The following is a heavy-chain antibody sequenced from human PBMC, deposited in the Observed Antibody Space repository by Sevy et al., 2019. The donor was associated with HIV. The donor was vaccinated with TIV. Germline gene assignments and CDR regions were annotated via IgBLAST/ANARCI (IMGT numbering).Heavy chain of an antibody. CDR3: ARSRTVATTEETFGSDY. J-gene: IGHJ4*02. CDR2: INAGDGNT. CDR1: GYTFITYA. Sequence: ASVKVSCKASGYTFITYAMHWVRQAPGERLEWMGWINAGDGNTKYSQKFQGRVTMTRDTSASTAYMALSNLISEDKAVYYCARSRTVATTEETFGSDYWGQGTLVTVSS. D-gene: IGHD5-12*01. V-gene: IGHV1-3*01.